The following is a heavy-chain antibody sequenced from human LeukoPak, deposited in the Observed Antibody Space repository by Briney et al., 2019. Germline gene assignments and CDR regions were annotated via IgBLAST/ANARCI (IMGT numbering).Heavy chain of an antibody. J-gene: IGHJ5*02. CDR2: INHSGST. CDR1: GGSFSGYY. CDR3: ARVLRYYGSGSPIYNWFDP. D-gene: IGHD3-10*01. Sequence: ASETLSLTCAVYGGSFSGYYWSWIRQPPGKGLEWIGEINHSGSTNYNPSLKSRVTISVDTSKNQFSLKLSSVTAADTAVYYCARVLRYYGSGSPIYNWFDPWGQGTLVTVSS. V-gene: IGHV4-34*01.